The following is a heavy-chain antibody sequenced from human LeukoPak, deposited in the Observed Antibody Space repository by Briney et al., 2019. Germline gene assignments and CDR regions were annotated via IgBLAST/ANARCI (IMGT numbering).Heavy chain of an antibody. CDR2: INPNSGGT. D-gene: IGHD2-2*02. J-gene: IGHJ3*02. Sequence: GASVKVSCKASGYTFTGYYMHWVRQAPGQGLEWMGWINPNSGGTNYAQKFQGRVTMTRDTSISTAYMELRRLRSDDTAVYYCARVSLRYCSSTSCYMGAFDIWGQGTMVTVSS. V-gene: IGHV1-2*02. CDR1: GYTFTGYY. CDR3: ARVSLRYCSSTSCYMGAFDI.